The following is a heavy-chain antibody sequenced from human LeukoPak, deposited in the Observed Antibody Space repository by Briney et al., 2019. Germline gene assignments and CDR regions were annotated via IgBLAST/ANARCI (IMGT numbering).Heavy chain of an antibody. V-gene: IGHV5-51*01. CDR3: ARQYYDILTGYYIHFDY. J-gene: IGHJ4*02. CDR2: IWPGDSDT. D-gene: IGHD3-9*01. CDR1: GYTFTKYW. Sequence: HGESLKISCKGSGYTFTKYWIGWVRQVPGKGLEWMGIIWPGDSDTKYSPSFQGHVTISVDKSISTTYLHWSSLKASDTAIYYCARQYYDILTGYYIHFDYWGQGTLVTVSS.